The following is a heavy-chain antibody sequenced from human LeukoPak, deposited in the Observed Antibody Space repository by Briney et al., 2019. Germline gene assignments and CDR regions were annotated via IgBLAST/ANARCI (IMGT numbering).Heavy chain of an antibody. CDR3: TSLWEVPGPDF. Sequence: PGGSLRLSCAASGFTFSNYSMSWVRQPPGKGLEWVAYISSSGDTIYYAASVKGRFTISRDNVQNSLSLQMNSLGGEDTSVYYCTSLWEVPGPDFWGQGTLVTVSS. V-gene: IGHV3-48*04. CDR2: ISSSGDTI. D-gene: IGHD1-26*01. J-gene: IGHJ4*02. CDR1: GFTFSNYS.